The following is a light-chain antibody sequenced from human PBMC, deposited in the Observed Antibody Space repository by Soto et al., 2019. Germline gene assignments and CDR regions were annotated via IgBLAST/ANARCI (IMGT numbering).Light chain of an antibody. CDR3: QHYNTYPWT. Sequence: MNQSPSILSAKEGDRVTITCRASQSTSSLLAWYQQKPGKAPNLLIHKASHLESGVPSRFSGSGSGTEFTLTISSLQPGDFATYYCQHYNTYPWTFGQGTIV. CDR1: QSTSSL. V-gene: IGKV1-5*03. J-gene: IGKJ1*01. CDR2: KAS.